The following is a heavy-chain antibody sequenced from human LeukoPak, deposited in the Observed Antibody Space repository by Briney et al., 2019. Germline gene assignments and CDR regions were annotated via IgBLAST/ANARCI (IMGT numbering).Heavy chain of an antibody. V-gene: IGHV3-74*01. CDR3: TRDVGFYGSGSYYRD. CDR1: GVTFSNYW. CDR2: ISTDGNTT. Sequence: GGSLTLSCAASGVTFSNYWMHWVRQCSGKGLVWVSRISTDGNTTNYADSDKRLFTIPRENAKNTLYLQMSSLTAEDTAVYYCTRDVGFYGSGSYYRDWGQGSLVTVSS. D-gene: IGHD3-10*01. J-gene: IGHJ4*02.